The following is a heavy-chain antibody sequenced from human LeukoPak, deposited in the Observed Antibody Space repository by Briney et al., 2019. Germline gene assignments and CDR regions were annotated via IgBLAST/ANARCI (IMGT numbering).Heavy chain of an antibody. J-gene: IGHJ6*02. CDR3: ARSSFGSHRQDGMDV. Sequence: PGGSLRLSCAASGFTVSSYGMHWVCQAPGKGLEWVAVIWYDGSNKYYADSVEGRFTISRDNSKNTVYLQMNSLRADDTAVYYCARSSFGSHRQDGMDVWGQGTTVTVSS. CDR1: GFTVSSYG. D-gene: IGHD1-26*01. CDR2: IWYDGSNK. V-gene: IGHV3-33*01.